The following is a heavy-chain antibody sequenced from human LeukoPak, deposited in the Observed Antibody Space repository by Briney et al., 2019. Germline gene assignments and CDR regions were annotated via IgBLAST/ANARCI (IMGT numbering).Heavy chain of an antibody. J-gene: IGHJ6*03. D-gene: IGHD6-13*01. CDR2: ISWDGGST. Sequence: GGSLRLSCAASGFTLDDYAMHWVRQAPGKGLEWVSLISWDGGSTYYADSVKSRCTISRDNSKNSLYLQMISLLTDDNAFIYCSIDGRIAAAGTVYYYYYYMDVWGKGTTVTVSS. CDR1: GFTLDDYA. V-gene: IGHV3-43D*03. CDR3: SIDGRIAAAGTVYYYYYYMDV.